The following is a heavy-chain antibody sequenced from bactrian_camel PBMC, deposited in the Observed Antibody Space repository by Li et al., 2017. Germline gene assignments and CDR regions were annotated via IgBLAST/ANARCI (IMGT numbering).Heavy chain of an antibody. CDR3: AVDSGYYYGSTCRSGDEYQY. Sequence: HVQPVESGRGSVQAGGSLRLSCVVPGNIYKDKFDGACMGWFRQAPGKEREGVAAIDRDGSRSYGDSVKGRFTISKDNAKNTLYLEMNSLKPEDTAMYYCAVDSGYYYGSTCRSGDEYQYWGQGTQVTVS. D-gene: IGHD6*01. J-gene: IGHJ4*01. CDR2: IDRDGSR. V-gene: IGHV3S53*01. CDR1: GNIYKDKFDGAC.